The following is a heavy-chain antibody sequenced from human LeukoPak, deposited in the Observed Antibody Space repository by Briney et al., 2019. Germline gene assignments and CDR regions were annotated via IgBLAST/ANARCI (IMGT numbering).Heavy chain of an antibody. CDR1: GGTFSSYA. V-gene: IGHV1-69*04. CDR2: IIPILGIA. D-gene: IGHD6-19*01. Sequence: ASVKVSCKASGGTFSSYAISWVRQAPGQGLEWMGRIIPILGIANYAQKSQGRVTITADKSTSTAYMELSSLRSEDTAVYYCARVAVAGGFDIWGQGTMVTVSS. J-gene: IGHJ3*02. CDR3: ARVAVAGGFDI.